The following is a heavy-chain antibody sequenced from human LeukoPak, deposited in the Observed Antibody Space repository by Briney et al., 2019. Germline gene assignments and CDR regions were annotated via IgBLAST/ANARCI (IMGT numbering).Heavy chain of an antibody. D-gene: IGHD1-1*01. CDR2: VYTSGNT. CDR1: GGSITSHY. V-gene: IGHV4-4*07. J-gene: IGHJ4*02. CDR3: ARQKYNRNDVAFGLHRFDY. Sequence: SETLSLSCTVSGGSITSHYLSWIRLAAGKGLEWIGRVYTSGNTNYNPSLKSRVTMSLDTSKNQFSLKLSSVNTADTAVYYCARQKYNRNDVAFGLHRFDYWGQGTLVTVSS.